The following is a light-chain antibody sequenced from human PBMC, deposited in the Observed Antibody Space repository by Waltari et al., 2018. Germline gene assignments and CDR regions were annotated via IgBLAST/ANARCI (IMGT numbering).Light chain of an antibody. CDR2: EES. Sequence: QSVLTQPPSVSAAPGQRVTISCSGGSSNIGNNYVSWYRQFPGTAPKLLIYEESERAAGIPGRCAGSKSGTSATLGITGLQAGDEADYYCGTWDSSLSGAVFGGGTHLTVL. CDR1: SSNIGNNY. V-gene: IGLV1-51*02. CDR3: GTWDSSLSGAV. J-gene: IGLJ7*01.